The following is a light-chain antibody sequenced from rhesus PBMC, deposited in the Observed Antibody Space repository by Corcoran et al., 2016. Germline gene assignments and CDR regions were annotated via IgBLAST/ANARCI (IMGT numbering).Light chain of an antibody. J-gene: IGKJ4*01. CDR2: KAS. Sequence: EIQMTQSPSPLSASVGDTVTITCRASQGISSYLAWYQQIPGKAPRLLIYKASSLQSGVPSRFSGSGSGTDFTLTISSLQPEDFATYYCQQHNSYPLTFGGGTKVEIK. CDR3: QQHNSYPLT. CDR1: QGISSY. V-gene: IGKV1-25*01.